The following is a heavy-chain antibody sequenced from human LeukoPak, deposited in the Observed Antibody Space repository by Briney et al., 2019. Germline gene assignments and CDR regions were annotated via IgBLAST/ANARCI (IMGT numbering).Heavy chain of an antibody. CDR2: ITGSGRTT. V-gene: IGHV3-23*01. CDR1: GFTFSSHA. CDR3: AKEPGADTSNWYGRFDT. J-gene: IGHJ5*02. D-gene: IGHD6-13*01. Sequence: GGSLRLSCAASGFTFSSHAINWVRRAPGKGLEWVSVITGSGRTTYYADSVKGRFTVSRDISKNTVYLQMNSLRAEDTGVYYCAKEPGADTSNWYGRFDTWGQGTLVTVSS.